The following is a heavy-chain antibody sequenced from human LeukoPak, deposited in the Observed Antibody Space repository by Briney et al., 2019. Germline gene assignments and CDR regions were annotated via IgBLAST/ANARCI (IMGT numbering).Heavy chain of an antibody. D-gene: IGHD2-21*02. CDR3: ARKGCTGDCYRFDP. J-gene: IGHJ5*02. Sequence: ASVKVSCKASGYTFNTYGISWVRQAPGQRPEWMGWINTDNGNTKYAQKFQGRVTMTTDTSTSTAYMELSSLRSDDTAVYYCARKGCTGDCYRFDPRGQGTLVTVSS. V-gene: IGHV1-18*01. CDR1: GYTFNTYG. CDR2: INTDNGNT.